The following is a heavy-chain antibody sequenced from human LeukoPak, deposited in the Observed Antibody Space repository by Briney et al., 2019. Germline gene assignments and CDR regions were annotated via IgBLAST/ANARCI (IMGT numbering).Heavy chain of an antibody. V-gene: IGHV3-23*01. CDR2: ISGGGVST. J-gene: IGHJ4*02. CDR3: AKSGTRSSWSPRVKTYLDY. D-gene: IGHD6-13*01. Sequence: GGSLRLSCAASGFTFSSFPMSWVRQAPGKGLEWVSVISGGGVSTYYADSVKGRFTISRDNSKNTLYLQMNSLRAEDTAVYYCAKSGTRSSWSPRVKTYLDYWGQGTLVTVSS. CDR1: GFTFSSFP.